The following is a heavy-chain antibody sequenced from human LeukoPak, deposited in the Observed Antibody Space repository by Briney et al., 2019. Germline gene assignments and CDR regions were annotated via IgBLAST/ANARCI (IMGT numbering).Heavy chain of an antibody. V-gene: IGHV1-69*04. CDR1: GGTFSSYA. D-gene: IGHD3/OR15-3a*01. Sequence: ASVKVSCKASGGTFSSYAISWVRQAPGQGLEWMGRIIPILGIANYAQKFQGRVTITADKSTSTAYMELSGLRSEDTAVYYCARGPWAGYGPHFDYWGQGTLVTVSS. CDR3: ARGPWAGYGPHFDY. CDR2: IIPILGIA. J-gene: IGHJ4*02.